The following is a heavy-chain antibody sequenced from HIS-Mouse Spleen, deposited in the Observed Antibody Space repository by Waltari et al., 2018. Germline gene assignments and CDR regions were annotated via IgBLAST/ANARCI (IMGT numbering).Heavy chain of an antibody. Sequence: QVQLVQSGAEVKKPGASVKVSCKASGYTFTGYYMHWVRQAPGQGLEWMGWINPNMGGTNYAQTFQGRVTMTRETSISTAYMELSRLRSDDTAVYYCAIDRKDAFDIWGQGTMVTVSS. CDR2: INPNMGGT. CDR3: AIDRKDAFDI. V-gene: IGHV1-2*02. J-gene: IGHJ3*02. CDR1: GYTFTGYY.